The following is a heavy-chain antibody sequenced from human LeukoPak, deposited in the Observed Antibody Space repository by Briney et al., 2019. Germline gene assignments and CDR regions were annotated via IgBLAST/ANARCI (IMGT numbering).Heavy chain of an antibody. Sequence: ASVKVSCKASGYTFTGYYMHWVRQAPGQGLEWMGWINPNSGGTNYAQKFQGRVTMTRDTSISTAYMELSRLRSEDTAVYYCARVGPQTTVTTPPSWGQGTLVTVSS. J-gene: IGHJ4*02. CDR3: ARVGPQTTVTTPPS. CDR2: INPNSGGT. CDR1: GYTFTGYY. V-gene: IGHV1-2*02. D-gene: IGHD4-17*01.